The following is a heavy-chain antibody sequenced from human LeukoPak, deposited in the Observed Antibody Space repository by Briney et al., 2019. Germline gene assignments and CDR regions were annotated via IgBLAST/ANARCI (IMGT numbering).Heavy chain of an antibody. D-gene: IGHD2/OR15-2a*01. CDR2: MNPNSGNT. J-gene: IGHJ6*03. CDR1: GYTSTTYD. V-gene: IGHV1-8*01. CDR3: ARALSRTTESYYYMDV. Sequence: GASVKVSCKASGYTSTTYDMNWVRQATGQGLEWLGWMNPNSGNTGYAQNFQGRVTMTMNTSITTAYMELSSLRSEDTAVYYCARALSRTTESYYYMDVWGKGTTVTVSS.